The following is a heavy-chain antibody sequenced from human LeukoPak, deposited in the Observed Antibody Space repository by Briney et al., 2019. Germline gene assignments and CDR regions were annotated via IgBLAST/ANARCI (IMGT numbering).Heavy chain of an antibody. V-gene: IGHV3-64D*06. Sequence: GGSLRLSCSASGFTFSSYAMHWVRQAPGKGLEYVSAISSNGGSTYYADSVKGRFTISRDNSKNTLYLQMSSLRTDDTAVYYCVRGLWFGELFRNWFDPWGQGTLVTVSS. CDR2: ISSNGGST. CDR1: GFTFSSYA. CDR3: VRGLWFGELFRNWFDP. D-gene: IGHD3-10*01. J-gene: IGHJ5*02.